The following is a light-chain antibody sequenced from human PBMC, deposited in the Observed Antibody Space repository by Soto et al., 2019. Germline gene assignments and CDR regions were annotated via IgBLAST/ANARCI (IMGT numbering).Light chain of an antibody. CDR3: QQYHNWPIT. V-gene: IGKV3-15*01. CDR1: QLVSSS. Sequence: EIVLTQFPGTLSLSPGERATLSCRASQLVSSSLLAWYQQKPGQAPRILMYDASTRATGIPARFSGSGSGTEFTLTISSLQSEDFAVYYRQQYHNWPITFGQGTRLEIK. J-gene: IGKJ5*01. CDR2: DAS.